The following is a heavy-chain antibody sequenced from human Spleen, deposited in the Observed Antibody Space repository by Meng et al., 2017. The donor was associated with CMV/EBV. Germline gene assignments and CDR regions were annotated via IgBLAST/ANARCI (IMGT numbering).Heavy chain of an antibody. CDR3: ARVQPITGTKDDAFDI. D-gene: IGHD1-7*01. CDR2: IGGSGDNR. Sequence: GGSLRLSCAASGFTFRGYAMSWVRQAPGKGLEWVSSIGGSGDNRYYADSVKGRFSISRDNFKNTLYLQMNSLRAEDTAVYYCARVQPITGTKDDAFDIWGQGTMVTVSS. CDR1: GFTFRGYA. V-gene: IGHV3-23*01. J-gene: IGHJ3*02.